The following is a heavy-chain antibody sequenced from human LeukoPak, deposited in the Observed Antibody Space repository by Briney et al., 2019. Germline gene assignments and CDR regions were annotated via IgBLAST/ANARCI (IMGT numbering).Heavy chain of an antibody. CDR1: GFTFSSYG. Sequence: QSGRSLRLSCAASGFTFSSYGMHWVRQAPGKGLEWVAVISYDGSNKYYADSVKGRFTISRDNSKNTLYLQMNSLRAEDTAVYYCAKSSSGWPFDYWGQGTLVTVSS. CDR3: AKSSSGWPFDY. D-gene: IGHD6-19*01. J-gene: IGHJ4*02. V-gene: IGHV3-30*18. CDR2: ISYDGSNK.